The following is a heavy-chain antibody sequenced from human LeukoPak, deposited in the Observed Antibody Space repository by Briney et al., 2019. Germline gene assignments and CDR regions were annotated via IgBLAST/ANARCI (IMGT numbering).Heavy chain of an antibody. D-gene: IGHD2-2*02. V-gene: IGHV1-18*01. CDR3: ARDSPLRYCSSTSCYTTGDGPWFDP. CDR2: ISAYNGNT. Sequence: GASVKVSCEASGYTFTSYGISWVRQAPGQGLEWMGWISAYNGNTNYAQKLQGRVTMTTDTSTSTAYMELRSLRSDDTAVYYCARDSPLRYCSSTSCYTTGDGPWFDPWGQGTLVTVSS. CDR1: GYTFTSYG. J-gene: IGHJ5*02.